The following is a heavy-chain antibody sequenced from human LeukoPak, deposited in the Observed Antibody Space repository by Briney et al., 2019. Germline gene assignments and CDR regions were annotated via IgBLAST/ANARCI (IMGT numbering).Heavy chain of an antibody. Sequence: PSETLSLTCGVSGGSIEITNYWSWVRQAPGRGLEWTGEIAHDGTTNYNASLRSRVAMSFDRANNHFSLSLTSVTAADTAVYYCTRENRPFCPFAHWGQGVLVTVSS. J-gene: IGHJ4*02. CDR2: IAHDGTT. D-gene: IGHD2/OR15-2a*01. CDR1: GGSIEITNY. CDR3: TRENRPFCPFAH. V-gene: IGHV4-4*02.